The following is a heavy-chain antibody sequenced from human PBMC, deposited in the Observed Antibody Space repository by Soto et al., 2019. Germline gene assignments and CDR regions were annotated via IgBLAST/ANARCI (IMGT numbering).Heavy chain of an antibody. V-gene: IGHV3-30*03. D-gene: IGHD3-10*01. CDR3: ATKARVTNKLYYGMDV. CDR1: GLTFNTSG. Sequence: HVQLVESGGGVVHPGTSLRLSCEVSGLTFNTSGMHWVRQVPGRGLEWGAVISYDEETKYYGDNLKGRFTVSRDNSQNPQFLYINSLRAEDTAVYYCATKARVTNKLYYGMDVWGHWNTVTVSS. J-gene: IGHJ6*02. CDR2: ISYDEETK.